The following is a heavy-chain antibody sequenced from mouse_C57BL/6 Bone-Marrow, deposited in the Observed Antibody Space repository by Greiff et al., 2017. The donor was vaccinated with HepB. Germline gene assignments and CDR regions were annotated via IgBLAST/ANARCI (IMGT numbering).Heavy chain of an antibody. Sequence: VKLVESGAELARPGASVKMSCKASGYTFTSYTMHWVKQRPGQGLEWIGYINPSSGYTKYNQKFKDKATLTADKSSSTAYMQLSSLTSEDSAVYYCARLELGYERVYWGQGTTLTVSS. J-gene: IGHJ2*01. CDR3: ARLELGYERVY. CDR2: INPSSGYT. V-gene: IGHV1-4*01. CDR1: GYTFTSYT. D-gene: IGHD2-2*01.